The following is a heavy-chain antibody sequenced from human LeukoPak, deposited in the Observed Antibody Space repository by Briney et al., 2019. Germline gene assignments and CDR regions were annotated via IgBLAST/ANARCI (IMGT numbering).Heavy chain of an antibody. D-gene: IGHD1-26*01. Sequence: SETLSLTCTVSGGSISSYYWSWIRQPAGKGLEWIGRIYTSGSTNYNASLKSRVSMSVDTSKNQFSLKLSSVTAADTAVFYCARENSGSYREFDYWGQGTLVTLSS. J-gene: IGHJ4*02. CDR3: ARENSGSYREFDY. CDR2: IYTSGST. V-gene: IGHV4-4*07. CDR1: GGSISSYY.